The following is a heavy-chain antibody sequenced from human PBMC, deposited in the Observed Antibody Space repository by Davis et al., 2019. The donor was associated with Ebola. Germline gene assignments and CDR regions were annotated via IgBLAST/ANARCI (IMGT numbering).Heavy chain of an antibody. CDR1: SGSFSGYY. Sequence: MPSETLSLTCAVYSGSFSGYYWSWIRQPPGKGLEWIGEINHSGSTNYDPSLKSRVTISVDTSKNQFSLKLSSVTAADTAVYYCARRTYYYDSSGYWFDYWGQGTLVTVSS. J-gene: IGHJ4*02. CDR3: ARRTYYYDSSGYWFDY. D-gene: IGHD3-22*01. V-gene: IGHV4-34*01. CDR2: INHSGST.